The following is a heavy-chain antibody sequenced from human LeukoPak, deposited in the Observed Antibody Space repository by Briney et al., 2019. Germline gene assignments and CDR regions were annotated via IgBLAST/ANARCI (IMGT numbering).Heavy chain of an antibody. CDR1: GFTFNSYA. Sequence: GGSLRLSCSASGFTFNSYAMHWVRLAPGKGLEYVSAISSNGRRTFYADSVKGRFTISRDNSRSTLYLQMSSLRTEETAVYHCVKDRDSGYDSLDYWGQGTLVTVSS. V-gene: IGHV3-64D*06. J-gene: IGHJ4*02. D-gene: IGHD5-12*01. CDR3: VKDRDSGYDSLDY. CDR2: ISSNGRRT.